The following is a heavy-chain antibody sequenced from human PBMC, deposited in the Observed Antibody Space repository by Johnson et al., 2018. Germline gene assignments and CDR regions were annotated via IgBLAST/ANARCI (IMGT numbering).Heavy chain of an antibody. CDR3: AIVGMTGAFEI. D-gene: IGHD2-21*02. CDR2: INSDGSST. Sequence: VQLQESGGGLVQPGGSLRLSCAASGFTFSSYWMHWVRQAPGKGLVWVSRINSDGSSTSYADSVKGRFTISRDNAKNTLDLQMNSLRAEDMAVYYCAIVGMTGAFEIWGQGTMVTVSS. CDR1: GFTFSSYW. J-gene: IGHJ3*02. V-gene: IGHV3-74*01.